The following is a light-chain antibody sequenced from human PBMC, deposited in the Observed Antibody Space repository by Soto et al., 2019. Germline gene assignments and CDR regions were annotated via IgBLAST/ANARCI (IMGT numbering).Light chain of an antibody. CDR3: QHRSTWPRA. Sequence: EIVLTQSPATLSLSPGERATLSCRASQSVGIYLGWYQQRPGQAPMLLIYDASKRAAGIPARCSGSGSGTDFTLTINSLEPEDFAVYYCQHRSTWPRAFGQGTRLEIK. J-gene: IGKJ5*01. CDR1: QSVGIY. V-gene: IGKV3-11*01. CDR2: DAS.